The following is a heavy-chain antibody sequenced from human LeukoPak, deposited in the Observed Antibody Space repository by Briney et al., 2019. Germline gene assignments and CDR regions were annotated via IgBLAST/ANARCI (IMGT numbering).Heavy chain of an antibody. D-gene: IGHD3-10*01. J-gene: IGHJ4*02. CDR1: AGSISSYY. Sequence: SETLSLTCTVSAGSISSYYWSWIRQPPGKRLEWIGYIYYSGSTNYNPSLKSRVTISVDTSQNQFSLKLSSVTAADTAVYYCARVGGSGSYYNVFDYWGQGTLVTVSS. V-gene: IGHV4-59*01. CDR2: IYYSGST. CDR3: ARVGGSGSYYNVFDY.